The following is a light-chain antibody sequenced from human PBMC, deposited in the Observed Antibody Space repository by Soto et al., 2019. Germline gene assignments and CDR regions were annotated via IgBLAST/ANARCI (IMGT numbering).Light chain of an antibody. CDR3: SSTAGCDLV. CDR2: DVT. CDR1: SIDVVTYNFEY. V-gene: IGLV2-8*01. J-gene: IGLJ2*01. Sequence: QSALTQPPSASGSPGQSVTLSCPGTSIDVVTYNFEYVSWYQQHPGRAPKLIIYDVTKRPSGVPDRFSGAKSGSTASLTVSGLQAEDEAVYYYSSTAGCDLVFGGGTKLTLL.